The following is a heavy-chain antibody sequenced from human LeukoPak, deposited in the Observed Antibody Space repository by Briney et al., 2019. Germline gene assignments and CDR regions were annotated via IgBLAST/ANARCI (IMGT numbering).Heavy chain of an antibody. CDR3: AREGNGGNPETVDGMDV. CDR1: GFTFSSYA. D-gene: IGHD4-23*01. CDR2: ISYDGSNK. J-gene: IGHJ6*02. V-gene: IGHV3-30-3*01. Sequence: PGASLRLSCAASGFTFSSYAMHWVRQAPGKGLEWVAVISYDGSNKYYADSVKGRFTISRDNSKNTLYLQMNSLRAEDTAVYYCAREGNGGNPETVDGMDVWGQGTTVTVSS.